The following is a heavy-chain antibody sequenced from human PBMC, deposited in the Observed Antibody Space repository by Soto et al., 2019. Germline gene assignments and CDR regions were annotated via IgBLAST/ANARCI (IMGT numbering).Heavy chain of an antibody. CDR1: EDCGASGNYY. CDR3: VIITVHPSMTNWCDS. V-gene: IGHV4-61*01. J-gene: IGHJ5*01. D-gene: IGHD5-18*01. Sequence: SETLSLSCAVSEDCGASGNYYWGWIQQPPGKGLEWIGYIYYSGNTNYSPSLKSRVTISLDTSNNQFSLKLSSVTAADTAVYYCVIITVHPSMTNWCDSWGQGTLATV. CDR2: IYYSGNT.